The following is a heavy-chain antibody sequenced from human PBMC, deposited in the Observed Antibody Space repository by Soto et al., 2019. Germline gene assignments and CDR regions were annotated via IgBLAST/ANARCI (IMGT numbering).Heavy chain of an antibody. CDR2: ARNKANSYTT. V-gene: IGHV3-72*01. CDR1: GFTFSDHF. Sequence: EVQLVESGGGLVQPGGSLRLSCAASGFTFSDHFMDWVRQAPGKGLEWVGRARNKANSYTTEYAASVKGRFTISRDESKNSLNRQMNSLKTEDTAVYYCTTEHRSCPYYYGLDVWDQRTTVTVFS. CDR3: TTEHRSCPYYYGLDV. J-gene: IGHJ6*02.